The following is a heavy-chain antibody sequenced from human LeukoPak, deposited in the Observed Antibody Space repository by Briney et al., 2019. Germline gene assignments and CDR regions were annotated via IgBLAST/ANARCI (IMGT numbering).Heavy chain of an antibody. CDR1: GFTFSNAW. Sequence: GGSLRLSCAASGFTFSNAWMSWVRQGPGKGLVWVSRIKSDGRSTNYADSVKGRFTISRDNAKNTLYLQMNSLRAEDTAVYYCARGGSPPEALGDTFDIWGQGTMVTVSS. J-gene: IGHJ3*02. CDR3: ARGGSPPEALGDTFDI. V-gene: IGHV3-74*01. D-gene: IGHD1-26*01. CDR2: IKSDGRST.